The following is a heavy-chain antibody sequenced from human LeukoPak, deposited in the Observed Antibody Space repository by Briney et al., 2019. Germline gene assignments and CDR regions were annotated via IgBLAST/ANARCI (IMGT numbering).Heavy chain of an antibody. J-gene: IGHJ4*02. V-gene: IGHV4-4*02. D-gene: IGHD3-10*01. CDR2: TSQSGSM. CDR3: ATRSSSGSPN. Sequence: PSGTLSLTCAVSGGPISSTKWWTWVRQPPGKGLEWIGETSQSGSMNYNPSLRSRATVSLDKSKNQFFLKLGSVTAADTAVYYCATRSSSGSPNWGQGTLVTVSS. CDR1: GGPISSTKW.